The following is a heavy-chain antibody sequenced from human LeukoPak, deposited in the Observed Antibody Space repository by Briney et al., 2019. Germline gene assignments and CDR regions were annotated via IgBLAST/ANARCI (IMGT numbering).Heavy chain of an antibody. V-gene: IGHV1-2*02. D-gene: IGHD2-15*01. CDR3: AREVVAATGDWFDP. J-gene: IGHJ5*02. CDR1: GYTLTGYY. Sequence: GASVKVSCKASGYTLTGYYMHWVRQAPGQGLEWMGWINPSSGGTNYAQKFQGRVTMTRDTSISTAYMELSRLRSDDTAVYYCAREVVAATGDWFDPWGQGTLVTVSS. CDR2: INPSSGGT.